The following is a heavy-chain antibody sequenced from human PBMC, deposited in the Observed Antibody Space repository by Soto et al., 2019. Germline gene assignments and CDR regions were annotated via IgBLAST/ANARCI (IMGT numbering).Heavy chain of an antibody. CDR3: ASLIDDY. Sequence: EVQLVESGGGLVQPGGSLRLSCAASGFTFSDHSMDWVRQAPGKGLDWVGRTRDKANSYTTEYAASVKGRLTISRDDSKNSLYLQMNSLKSEDTAVYYCASLIDDYWGQGTLVTVAS. J-gene: IGHJ4*02. CDR1: GFTFSDHS. CDR2: TRDKANSYTT. V-gene: IGHV3-72*01.